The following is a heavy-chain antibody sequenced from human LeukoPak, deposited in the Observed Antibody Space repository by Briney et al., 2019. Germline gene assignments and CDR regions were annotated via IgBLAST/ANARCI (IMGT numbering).Heavy chain of an antibody. Sequence: GGSLRLSCAASGFTFSSYSMNWVRQAPGKGLEWVSYISSSSSTIYYADSVEGRFTISRDNAKNSLYLQMNSLRDEDTAVYYCARGPPPYDSSGSLDWGQGTMVTVSS. CDR2: ISSSSSTI. V-gene: IGHV3-48*02. D-gene: IGHD3-22*01. J-gene: IGHJ3*01. CDR1: GFTFSSYS. CDR3: ARGPPPYDSSGSLD.